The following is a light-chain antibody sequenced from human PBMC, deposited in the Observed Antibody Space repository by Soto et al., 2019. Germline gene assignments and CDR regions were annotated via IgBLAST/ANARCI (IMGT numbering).Light chain of an antibody. Sequence: ENVLTQSPGTLSLSPGERATLSCRASQSVSSSYLAWYQQKPGQAPRLLIYGASSRATGIPDRFSGSGSGTDFTLTISRLEPDDFAVYYCQQYGSSRTFGQGSKVDIK. CDR2: GAS. V-gene: IGKV3-20*01. CDR3: QQYGSSRT. CDR1: QSVSSSY. J-gene: IGKJ1*01.